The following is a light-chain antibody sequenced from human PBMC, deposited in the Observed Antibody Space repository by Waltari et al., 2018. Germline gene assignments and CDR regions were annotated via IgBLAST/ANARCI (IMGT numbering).Light chain of an antibody. Sequence: DIQMTQSPSTLSASIGDRVPITCRASQSFSKWLAWYHQKPGKAPKLLIHQASTLRSGVPSRFRGSESGTEFILTINSLQPDDFATYFCQQYNDYPYTFGQGTKLEIK. CDR2: QAS. J-gene: IGKJ2*01. V-gene: IGKV1-5*03. CDR3: QQYNDYPYT. CDR1: QSFSKW.